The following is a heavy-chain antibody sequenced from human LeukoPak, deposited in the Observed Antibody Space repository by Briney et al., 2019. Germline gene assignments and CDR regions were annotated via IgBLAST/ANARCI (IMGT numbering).Heavy chain of an antibody. CDR1: GYTFTSYD. J-gene: IGHJ4*02. V-gene: IGHV1-2*04. Sequence: ASVKVSCKASGYTFTSYDINWVRQATGQGLEWMGWMNPNSGNTNYAQKFQGWVTMTRDTSISTAYMELSRLRSDDTAVYYCARQQGLQNLNFDYWGQGALVTVSS. CDR3: ARQQGLQNLNFDY. CDR2: MNPNSGNT. D-gene: IGHD4-11*01.